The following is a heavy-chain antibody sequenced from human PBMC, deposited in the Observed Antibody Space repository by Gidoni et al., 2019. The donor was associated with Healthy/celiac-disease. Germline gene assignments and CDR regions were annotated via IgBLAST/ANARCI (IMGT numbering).Heavy chain of an antibody. CDR1: GGSFCGYY. CDR2: INHSGST. J-gene: IGHJ6*02. D-gene: IGHD3-10*01. Sequence: QVQLQQWGAGLLKPSETLSLTCAVYGGSFCGYYWSWIRQPPGKGLEWIGEINHSGSTNYNPSLKSRVTISVDTSKNQFSLKLSSVTAADTAVYYCARVSAYYGSGSYYKYYYYGMDVWGQGTTVTVSS. CDR3: ARVSAYYGSGSYYKYYYYGMDV. V-gene: IGHV4-34*01.